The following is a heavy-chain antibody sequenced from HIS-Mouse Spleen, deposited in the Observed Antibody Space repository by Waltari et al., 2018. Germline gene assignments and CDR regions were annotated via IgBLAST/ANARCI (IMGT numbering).Heavy chain of an antibody. CDR3: AREIQYSSSWYDWYFDL. CDR2: IYYSGST. J-gene: IGHJ2*01. CDR1: GGSISISSYY. Sequence: QLQLQESGPGLVKPSETLSLTCTVSGGSISISSYYWGWNRQPPGKGLEWIGSIYYSGSTYYNPSLKSRVTISVDTSKNQFSLKLSSVTAADTAVYYCAREIQYSSSWYDWYFDLWGRGTLVTVSS. V-gene: IGHV4-39*07. D-gene: IGHD6-13*01.